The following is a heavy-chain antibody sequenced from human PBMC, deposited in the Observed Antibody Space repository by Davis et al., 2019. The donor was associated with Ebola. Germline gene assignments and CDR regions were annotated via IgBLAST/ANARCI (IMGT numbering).Heavy chain of an antibody. Sequence: GESLKIPCSASGFTFSSYAMHWVRQAPGKGLEYVSAISSNGGRTYYADSVKGRFTISRDNSENTLYLQMSSLRAEDTAVYYCVKDRYCSSTSCDDAFDIWGQGTMVTVSS. CDR2: ISSNGGRT. D-gene: IGHD2-2*01. J-gene: IGHJ3*02. CDR3: VKDRYCSSTSCDDAFDI. V-gene: IGHV3-64D*06. CDR1: GFTFSSYA.